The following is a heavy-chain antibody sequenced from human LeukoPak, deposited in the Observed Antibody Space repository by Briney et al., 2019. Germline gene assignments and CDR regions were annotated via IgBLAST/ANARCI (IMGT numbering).Heavy chain of an antibody. CDR1: GGSISSSSYY. CDR3: ARWFGEEWYYYYMDV. CDR2: IYYSEST. Sequence: PSETLSLTCTVSGGSISSSSYYWGWIRQPPGKGLEWIGSIYYSESTCYNPSLKSRVTISVDTSKNQFSLKLSSVTAADTAVYYCARWFGEEWYYYYMDVWGKGTTVTVSS. V-gene: IGHV4-39*01. D-gene: IGHD3-10*01. J-gene: IGHJ6*03.